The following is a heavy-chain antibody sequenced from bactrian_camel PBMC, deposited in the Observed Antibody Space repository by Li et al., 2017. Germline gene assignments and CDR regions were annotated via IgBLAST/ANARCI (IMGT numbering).Heavy chain of an antibody. CDR3: AADDAGSNDSDYCSRILLLNYHYDY. V-gene: IGHV3S1*01. D-gene: IGHD4*01. Sequence: HVQLVESGGGSVQAGGSLRVSCHLSNYRYSSFCMGWFRQAPGSEREGVAVIDTDGITTYADSVKGRFTISQDTASNTVYLQMNGLKVEDSAMYYCAADDAGSNDSDYCSRILLLNYHYDYTGQGTQVTVS. CDR2: IDTDGIT. J-gene: IGHJ4*01. CDR1: NYRYSSFC.